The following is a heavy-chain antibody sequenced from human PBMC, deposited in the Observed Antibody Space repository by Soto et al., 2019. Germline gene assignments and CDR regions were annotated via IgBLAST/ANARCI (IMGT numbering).Heavy chain of an antibody. Sequence: ASVKVSCKACGYTFTNYYMHWVRQAPGQGLEWMGIIYPSGGSTRNAQKFQGRVTMTRDTSTSTVYMELSSLRSEDTAVYYCERDFPGPMDHWGRGTLVPVXS. CDR2: IYPSGGST. V-gene: IGHV1-46*01. CDR1: GYTFTNYY. CDR3: ERDFPGPMDH. J-gene: IGHJ4*02. D-gene: IGHD2-2*01.